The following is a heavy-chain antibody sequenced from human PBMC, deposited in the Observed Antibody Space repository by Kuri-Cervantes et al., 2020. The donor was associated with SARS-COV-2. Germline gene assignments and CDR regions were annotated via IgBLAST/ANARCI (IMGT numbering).Heavy chain of an antibody. CDR1: GYSFTSYW. CDR3: ARQRGGQLGIGDY. J-gene: IGHJ4*02. CDR2: IYPGDSDT. V-gene: IGHV5-51*01. D-gene: IGHD7-27*01. Sequence: KVSCKGSGYSFTSYWIGWVRHMPGKGLEWMWIIYPGDSDTRYSPSFQVQVTISADKSISTAYLQWSSLKASDTAMYYCARQRGGQLGIGDYWGQGTLVTVSS.